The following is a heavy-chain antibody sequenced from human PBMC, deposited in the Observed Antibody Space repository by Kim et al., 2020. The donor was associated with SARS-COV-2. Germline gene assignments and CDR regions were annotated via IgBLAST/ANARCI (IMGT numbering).Heavy chain of an antibody. CDR3: ARGGVTATKHAFDI. CDR2: IYSGGST. D-gene: IGHD2-21*02. CDR1: GFTVSSNY. Sequence: GGSLRLSCAASGFTVSSNYMSWVRQAPGKGLEWVSVIYSGGSTYYADSVKGRFTISRENSKNTLYLQMNSLRAEDTAVYYCARGGVTATKHAFDIWGQGTIVTVSS. J-gene: IGHJ3*02. V-gene: IGHV3-53*01.